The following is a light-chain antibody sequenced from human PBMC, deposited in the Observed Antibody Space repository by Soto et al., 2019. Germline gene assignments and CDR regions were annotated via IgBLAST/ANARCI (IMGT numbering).Light chain of an antibody. CDR3: QRYGDAPTNT. J-gene: IGKJ2*01. Sequence: EIVLTQSPGTLSLSPGESATLSCRASQSVNSRFLAWYQHKPGQAPRLLIYAAATRASGIPDRFSGSTSGTDFTLTISRLEPEDFSGYYCQRYGDAPTNTFVQGTKLESK. V-gene: IGKV3-20*01. CDR2: AAA. CDR1: QSVNSRF.